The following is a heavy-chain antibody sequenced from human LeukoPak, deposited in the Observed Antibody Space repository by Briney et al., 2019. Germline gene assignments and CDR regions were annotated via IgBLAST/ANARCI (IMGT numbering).Heavy chain of an antibody. CDR1: GGSISSSSYY. Sequence: PSESLSLTCTVSGGSISSSSYYWAWIRQPPEKGLEWIGSIYYSGNTYYNPSLKSRVTISVDTSKNQFSLKLTSVTAADTALYYCARHQGAPAAQFDYWGQGTLVTVPS. J-gene: IGHJ4*02. V-gene: IGHV4-39*01. CDR2: IYYSGNT. CDR3: ARHQGAPAAQFDY. D-gene: IGHD2-2*01.